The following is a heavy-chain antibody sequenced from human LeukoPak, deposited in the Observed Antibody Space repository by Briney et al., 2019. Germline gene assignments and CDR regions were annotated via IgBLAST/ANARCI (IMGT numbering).Heavy chain of an antibody. CDR3: ARHVSADIVVVPAAIRRDVLDY. CDR1: GGSISSSSYY. V-gene: IGHV4-39*01. D-gene: IGHD2-2*02. Sequence: SETLSLTCTVSGGSISSSSYYWGWIRQPPGKGLEWIGSIYYSGSTYYNPSLKSRVTISVDTSKNQFSLKLSSVTAADTAEYYCARHVSADIVVVPAAIRRDVLDYWGQGTLVTVSS. J-gene: IGHJ4*02. CDR2: IYYSGST.